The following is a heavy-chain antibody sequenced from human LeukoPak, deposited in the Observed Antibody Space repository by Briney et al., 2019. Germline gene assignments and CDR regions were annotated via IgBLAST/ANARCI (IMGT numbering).Heavy chain of an antibody. CDR1: GFTFSSYE. J-gene: IGHJ6*03. V-gene: IGHV3-48*03. D-gene: IGHD3-10*01. CDR3: ARFSGPGMQHYYYYMDV. CDR2: ISSSGSTI. Sequence: GGSLRLSCAASGFTFSSYEMNWVRQAPGKGLEWVSYISSSGSTIYYADSVKGRFTISRDNAKNSLYLQMNSLRAEDTAVYYCARFSGPGMQHYYYYMDVWGTGTTVTVSS.